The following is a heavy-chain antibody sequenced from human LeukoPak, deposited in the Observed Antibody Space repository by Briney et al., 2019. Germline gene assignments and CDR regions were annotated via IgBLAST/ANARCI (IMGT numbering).Heavy chain of an antibody. CDR1: GYTFTSYG. V-gene: IGHV1-18*04. Sequence: ASVKVSCKASGYTFTSYGISWVRQAPGQRLEWMGWISAYNGNTNYAQKLQGRVTMTTDTSTSTAYMELRSLRSDDTAVYYCARDRAPVLLWFGESKPYYYYGMDVWGKGTTVTVSS. D-gene: IGHD3-10*01. CDR2: ISAYNGNT. CDR3: ARDRAPVLLWFGESKPYYYYGMDV. J-gene: IGHJ6*04.